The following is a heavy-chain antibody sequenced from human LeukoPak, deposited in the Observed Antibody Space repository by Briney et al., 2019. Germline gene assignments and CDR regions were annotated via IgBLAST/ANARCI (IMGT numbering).Heavy chain of an antibody. V-gene: IGHV1-2*02. CDR3: ASVRDYDILTGDLDY. CDR2: INPNSGDT. Sequence: ASVKVSCKASGYTFTDYYIHWVRQAPGQGLEWMGWINPNSGDTDYAQKFQGRVTMTRDTSISTAYMELSSLRSDDTAIYYCASVRDYDILTGDLDYWGQGTLVTVSS. J-gene: IGHJ4*02. D-gene: IGHD3-9*01. CDR1: GYTFTDYY.